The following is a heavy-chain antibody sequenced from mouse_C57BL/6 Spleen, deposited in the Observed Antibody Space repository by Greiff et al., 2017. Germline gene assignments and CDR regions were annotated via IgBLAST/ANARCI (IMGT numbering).Heavy chain of an antibody. CDR3: ARTGPYAMDY. Sequence: EVQLKESGGGLVKPGGSLKLSCAASGFTFSDYGMHWVRQAPEKGLEWVAYISSGSSTIYYADTVKGRFTISRDNAKNTLFLQMTSLRSEDTAMYYCARTGPYAMDYWGQGTSVTVSS. D-gene: IGHD4-1*01. CDR2: ISSGSSTI. V-gene: IGHV5-17*01. J-gene: IGHJ4*01. CDR1: GFTFSDYG.